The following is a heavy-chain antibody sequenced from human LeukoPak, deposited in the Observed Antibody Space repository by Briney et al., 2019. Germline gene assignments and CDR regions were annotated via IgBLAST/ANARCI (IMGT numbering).Heavy chain of an antibody. J-gene: IGHJ3*02. D-gene: IGHD1-26*01. CDR2: INPNSGGT. CDR3: ARVRELLTILDAFDI. V-gene: IGHV1-2*02. Sequence: GASVKVSCKASGYTFTCYYMHWVRQAPGQGLEWRGWINPNSGGTNYAQKFQGRVTMTRDTSISTAYMELSRLRSDDTAVYYCARVRELLTILDAFDIWGQGTMVTVSS. CDR1: GYTFTCYY.